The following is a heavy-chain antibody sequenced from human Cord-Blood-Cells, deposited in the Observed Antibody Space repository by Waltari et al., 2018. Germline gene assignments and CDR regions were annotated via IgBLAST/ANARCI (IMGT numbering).Heavy chain of an antibody. Sequence: QVQLQQWGAGLLKPSETLSLTCAVYGGSFSGYYWSWNRQPPGKGLEWIGEINHSGSTNYNPSLKSRVTISVDTSKNQFSLKLSSVTAADTAVYYCARGCTGGVCYFFDYWGQGTLVTVSS. J-gene: IGHJ4*02. D-gene: IGHD2-8*02. CDR2: INHSGST. CDR1: GGSFSGYY. CDR3: ARGCTGGVCYFFDY. V-gene: IGHV4-34*01.